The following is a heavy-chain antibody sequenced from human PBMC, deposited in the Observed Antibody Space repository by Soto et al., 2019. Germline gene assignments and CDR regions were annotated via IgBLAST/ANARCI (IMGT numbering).Heavy chain of an antibody. CDR3: ARVVPGAEAWFGP. V-gene: IGHV1-18*01. D-gene: IGHD2-2*01. J-gene: IGHJ5*02. CDR2: ISLYSDGT. Sequence: ASLKLSCKTSGYTFSKYGITWVRQAPGQPLEWLGWISLYSDGTNYAQKFQGRVSMTTDTSTTTAYMELRSLRSDDTAVYYCARVVPGAEAWFGPWGQGTLVTVSS. CDR1: GYTFSKYG.